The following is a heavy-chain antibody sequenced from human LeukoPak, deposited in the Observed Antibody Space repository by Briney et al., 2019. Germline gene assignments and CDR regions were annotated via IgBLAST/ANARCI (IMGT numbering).Heavy chain of an antibody. Sequence: GGSLRLSCEASGCGFSSYAMNWVRQAPGKGLEWVSVITSGVTTFYADSVRGRFTISRDNSKNTLYLQMNSLRAEDTAVYYCAKDLASGWTYYYHGLDVWGQGTTVTVSS. CDR1: GCGFSSYA. J-gene: IGHJ6*02. V-gene: IGHV3-23*01. CDR3: AKDLASGWTYYYHGLDV. D-gene: IGHD6-19*01. CDR2: ITSGVTT.